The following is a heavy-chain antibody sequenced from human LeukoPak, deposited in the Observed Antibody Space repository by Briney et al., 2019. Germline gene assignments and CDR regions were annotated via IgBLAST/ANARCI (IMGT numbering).Heavy chain of an antibody. Sequence: PGGSLRLSCAASGFTFSSYAMSWVRQAPGKGLEWVSAISGSGGSTYYADSVRGRFTIPRDNSKNTLYLQMNSLRAEDAAVYFCAKAPVTSCRGAYCYPFDSWGQGTLVTVSS. V-gene: IGHV3-23*01. CDR2: ISGSGGST. D-gene: IGHD2-21*01. CDR1: GFTFSSYA. J-gene: IGHJ4*02. CDR3: AKAPVTSCRGAYCYPFDS.